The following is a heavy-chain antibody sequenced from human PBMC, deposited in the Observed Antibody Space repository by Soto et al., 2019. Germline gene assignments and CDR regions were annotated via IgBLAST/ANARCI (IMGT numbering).Heavy chain of an antibody. CDR3: ARGGATVMIDY. D-gene: IGHD4-17*01. Sequence: SETLSLTCTVSGGSISSGGYYWSWIRQHPGKGLEWIGYIYYSGSTYYNPSLKSRVTISVDTSKNQFSLKLSSVTAADTAVYYCARGGATVMIDYWGQGNLVTVSS. CDR2: IYYSGST. CDR1: GGSISSGGYY. V-gene: IGHV4-31*03. J-gene: IGHJ4*02.